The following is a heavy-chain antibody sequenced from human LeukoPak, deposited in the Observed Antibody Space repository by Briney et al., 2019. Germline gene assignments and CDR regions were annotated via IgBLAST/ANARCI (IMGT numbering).Heavy chain of an antibody. D-gene: IGHD5-18*01. Sequence: GSLRLSCAASGFTFSSYWMSWIRQPPGKGLEWIGEINHSGSTNYNPSLKSRVTISVDTSKNQFSLKLSSVTAADTAVYYCARKPWIQLWSFFDYWGQGTLVTVSS. CDR3: ARKPWIQLWSFFDY. CDR2: INHSGST. CDR1: GFTFSSYW. V-gene: IGHV4-34*01. J-gene: IGHJ4*02.